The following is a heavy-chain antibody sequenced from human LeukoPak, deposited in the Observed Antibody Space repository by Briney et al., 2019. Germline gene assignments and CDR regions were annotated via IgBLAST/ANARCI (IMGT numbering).Heavy chain of an antibody. Sequence: GGSLRLSCAASGFTFSSYAMSWVRQAPGKGLEYVSAISSNGGNTYYADSVKGRFTISRDNSKNTLWLQMSSLRAEDTAVYYCVRMYSSGWYDYWGQGTLVTVSS. J-gene: IGHJ4*02. V-gene: IGHV3-64D*06. CDR1: GFTFSSYA. CDR3: VRMYSSGWYDY. D-gene: IGHD6-19*01. CDR2: ISSNGGNT.